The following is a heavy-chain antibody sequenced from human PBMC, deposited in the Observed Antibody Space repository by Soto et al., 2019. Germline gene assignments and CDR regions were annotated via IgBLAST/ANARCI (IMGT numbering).Heavy chain of an antibody. CDR2: IFSDAES. V-gene: IGHV2-26*01. D-gene: IGHD3-10*01. CDR3: ARMNADSNSSYNAMDV. J-gene: IGHJ6*02. Sequence: SGPTLVNTTETLTLTCNVSEFSLTTGRLGVSWIRQPPGKALEWLAHIFSDAESSLSRSLPGRLTVSKLGYGSPVDPTMTNMDPVDSGTHFCARMNADSNSSYNAMDVWGQGTTVTVSS. CDR1: EFSLTTGRLG.